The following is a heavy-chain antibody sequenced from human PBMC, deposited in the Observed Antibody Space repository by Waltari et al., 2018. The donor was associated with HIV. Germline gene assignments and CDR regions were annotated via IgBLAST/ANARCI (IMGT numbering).Heavy chain of an antibody. CDR2: IRPDGNDK. D-gene: IGHD6-13*01. V-gene: IGHV3-7*01. CDR1: GFTFISYW. Sequence: EVQLVESGGGLVQPGGSLRLSCAASGFTFISYWVSWVRQAPGKGREGVANIRPDGNDKYYVDSVKGRFTISRDNVKNSLYLQMNTLRAEDTAVYYCARGGGAAAGTVDYWGQGTLVTVSS. CDR3: ARGGGAAAGTVDY. J-gene: IGHJ4*02.